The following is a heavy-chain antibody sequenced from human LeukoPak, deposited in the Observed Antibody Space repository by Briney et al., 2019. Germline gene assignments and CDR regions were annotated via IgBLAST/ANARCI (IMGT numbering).Heavy chain of an antibody. CDR1: GGSISSSSYY. V-gene: IGHV4-39*01. CDR3: ARRYRVSDSSSYYYHAFDI. Sequence: SETLSLTCTVSGGSISSSSYYWGWIRQPPGKGLEWIGSIYYSGSTYYNPSLKSRVTISVDTSKNQFSLKLSSVTAADTAVYYCARRYRVSDSSSYYYHAFDIWGQGTMVTVSS. CDR2: IYYSGST. J-gene: IGHJ3*02. D-gene: IGHD3-22*01.